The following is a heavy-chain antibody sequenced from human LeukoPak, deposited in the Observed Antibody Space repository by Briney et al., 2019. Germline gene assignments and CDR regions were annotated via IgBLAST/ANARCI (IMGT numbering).Heavy chain of an antibody. CDR3: ARGLLYSSGWYWFDP. D-gene: IGHD6-19*01. CDR2: VYYSGST. CDR1: GGSISSYY. Sequence: SETLSLTCTVSGGSISSYYWSWIRQPPGKGLEWIGYVYYSGSTNYNPSLKSRVTISVDTSKNQFSLKLSSVTAADTAVYYCARGLLYSSGWYWFDPWGQGTLVTVSS. V-gene: IGHV4-59*08. J-gene: IGHJ5*02.